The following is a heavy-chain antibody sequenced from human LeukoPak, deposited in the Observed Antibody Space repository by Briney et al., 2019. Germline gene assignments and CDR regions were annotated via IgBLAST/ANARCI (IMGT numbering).Heavy chain of an antibody. D-gene: IGHD4-17*01. Sequence: GGSLRLSCTASGFTFSGHWIHWVRQAPGMGLVWVSRINSDESSTNYADSVKGRFTISRDNAKNTLYLQMNSLRAEDTAVYYCARARGLGYGDDVRWFDPWGQGTLVTVSS. CDR1: GFTFSGHW. CDR2: INSDESST. J-gene: IGHJ5*02. CDR3: ARARGLGYGDDVRWFDP. V-gene: IGHV3-74*01.